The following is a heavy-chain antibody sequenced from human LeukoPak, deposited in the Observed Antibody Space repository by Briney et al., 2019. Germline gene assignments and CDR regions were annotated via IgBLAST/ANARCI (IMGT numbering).Heavy chain of an antibody. J-gene: IGHJ4*02. CDR1: GFTFSTYW. CDR2: IKQDGSEK. CDR3: AINHDY. Sequence: GGSLRLSCTASGFTFSTYWMTWVRQAPGKGLEWVANIKQDGSEKYYVDSVKGRSTISRDSTKNSVYLQMNSLRAEDTAVYYCAINHDYWGQGTLVTVSS. V-gene: IGHV3-7*01.